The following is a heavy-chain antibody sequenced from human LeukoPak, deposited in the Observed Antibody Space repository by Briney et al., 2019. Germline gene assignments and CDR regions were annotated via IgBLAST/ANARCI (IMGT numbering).Heavy chain of an antibody. CDR3: ARDREVGWNDDAFDI. J-gene: IGHJ3*02. Sequence: SVKVSCKASGYTFTSYGISWVRQAPGQGLEWMGGIIPIFGTANYAQKFQGRVTITADESTSTAYMELSSLRSEDTAVYYCARDREVGWNDDAFDIWGQGTMVTVSS. CDR2: IIPIFGTA. D-gene: IGHD1-1*01. CDR1: GYTFTSYG. V-gene: IGHV1-69*13.